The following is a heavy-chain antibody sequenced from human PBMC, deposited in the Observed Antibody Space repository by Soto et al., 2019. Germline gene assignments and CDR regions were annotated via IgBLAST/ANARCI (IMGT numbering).Heavy chain of an antibody. CDR2: VWFDGSKK. J-gene: IGHJ4*02. CDR3: AREGRAYCGGDCSLFDN. V-gene: IGHV3-33*01. CDR1: GFTFSSYG. D-gene: IGHD2-21*02. Sequence: QVQLVESGGGVVQSGRSLRLSCAASGFTFSSYGMHWVRQAPGKGLEWVALVWFDGSKKYYADSVKGRFTISRDKSKKTLYLQMNSLRVEDTAVYYCAREGRAYCGGDCSLFDNWGQGTLVTVSS.